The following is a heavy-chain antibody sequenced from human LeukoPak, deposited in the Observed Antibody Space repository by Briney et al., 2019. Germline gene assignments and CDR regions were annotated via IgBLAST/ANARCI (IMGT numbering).Heavy chain of an antibody. CDR3: ASLYGSGSNYYYYGMDV. Sequence: PGGSLRLSCAASGFTFSSYSMNWVRQAPGKGLEWVSYISSSSSTIYYADSVKGRFTISRDNAKNSLYLQMNSLRDEDTAVYYCASLYGSGSNYYYYGMDVWGQGTTVTVSS. V-gene: IGHV3-48*02. J-gene: IGHJ6*02. CDR1: GFTFSSYS. D-gene: IGHD3-10*01. CDR2: ISSSSSTI.